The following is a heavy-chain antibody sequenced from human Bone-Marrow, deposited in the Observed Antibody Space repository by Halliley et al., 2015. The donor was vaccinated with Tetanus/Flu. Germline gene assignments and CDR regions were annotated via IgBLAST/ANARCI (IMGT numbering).Heavy chain of an antibody. Sequence: EWMGWISTYDGNTRYSQKFQNRVTITRDTSASTAYMELNSLRSEDTAVYYCASSTPSGNWFGPWGRGSLVTVSS. D-gene: IGHD2-15*01. CDR2: ISTYDGNT. CDR3: ASSTPSGNWFGP. J-gene: IGHJ5*02. V-gene: IGHV1-3*04.